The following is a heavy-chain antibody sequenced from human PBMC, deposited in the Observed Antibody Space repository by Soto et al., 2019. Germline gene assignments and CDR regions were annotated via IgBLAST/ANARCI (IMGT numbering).Heavy chain of an antibody. CDR2: ISGSGGST. J-gene: IGHJ5*02. CDR1: GFTFSSYA. Sequence: GGSLRLSCAASGFTFSSYAMSWVRQAPGKGLEWVSAISGSGGSTYYADSVKGRFTISRDNSKNTLYLQMNSLRAEDTAVYYCAKGRIAAAGTGNWFDPWGQGTLVTVSS. CDR3: AKGRIAAAGTGNWFDP. V-gene: IGHV3-23*01. D-gene: IGHD6-13*01.